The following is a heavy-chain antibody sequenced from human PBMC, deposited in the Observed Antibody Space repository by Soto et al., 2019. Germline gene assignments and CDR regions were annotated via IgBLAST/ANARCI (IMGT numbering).Heavy chain of an antibody. CDR3: ASLYYDFWGGYYYNDY. CDR2: VYYSGST. D-gene: IGHD3-3*01. Sequence: QLQLQESGPGLVNPSETLSLTCTVAGGSISSSSYYWGWIRQPPGKGLEWIGSVYYSGSTYYNPSLKSRVNISVDTSKNQFSLKLRSVNDADTAVYYCASLYYDFWGGYYYNDYWGQGTLVTVSS. J-gene: IGHJ4*02. V-gene: IGHV4-39*01. CDR1: GGSISSSSYY.